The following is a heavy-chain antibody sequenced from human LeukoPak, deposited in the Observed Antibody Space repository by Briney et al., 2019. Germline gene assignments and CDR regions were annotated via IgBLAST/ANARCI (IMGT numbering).Heavy chain of an antibody. CDR2: IGSSGSTI. D-gene: IGHD6-19*01. CDR1: GFPFSVYE. Sequence: GGSQRLSCAVSGFPFSVYEMNWVRQAPGKGLEWVSNIGSSGSTIYYADSVKGRFSISRDNAKSSLYLQMNSLRVEDTAVYYCALLAVASDFDSWGQGALVTVSS. V-gene: IGHV3-48*03. CDR3: ALLAVASDFDS. J-gene: IGHJ4*02.